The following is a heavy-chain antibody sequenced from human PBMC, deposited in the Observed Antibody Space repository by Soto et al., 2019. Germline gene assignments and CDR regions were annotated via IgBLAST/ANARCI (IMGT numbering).Heavy chain of an antibody. Sequence: ESGPTLVNPTQTLTLTCTFSGFSLSTSGVGMGWIRQPPGKALEWLALIYWDDDKRYSPSLKSRLTITKDTSKNQVVLTMTNMDPVDTATYYCARVSFVVVPAAMNYFDYWGQGTLVTVSS. D-gene: IGHD2-2*01. CDR1: GFSLSTSGVG. V-gene: IGHV2-5*02. J-gene: IGHJ4*02. CDR3: ARVSFVVVPAAMNYFDY. CDR2: IYWDDDK.